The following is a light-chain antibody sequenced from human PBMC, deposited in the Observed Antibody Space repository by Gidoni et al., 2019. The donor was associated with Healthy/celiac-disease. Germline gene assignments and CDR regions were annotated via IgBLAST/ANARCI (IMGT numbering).Light chain of an antibody. Sequence: EIVLTQSPGTLSLSPGERATLSCRASQSVRSSYLAWYQQKPGQPPRLLIYGASSRATGIPDRCSGSGSGTDFTLTISRLEPEDFAVYYWQQYGSSPQTFGGGTKVEIK. V-gene: IGKV3-20*01. CDR3: QQYGSSPQT. CDR1: QSVRSSY. J-gene: IGKJ4*01. CDR2: GAS.